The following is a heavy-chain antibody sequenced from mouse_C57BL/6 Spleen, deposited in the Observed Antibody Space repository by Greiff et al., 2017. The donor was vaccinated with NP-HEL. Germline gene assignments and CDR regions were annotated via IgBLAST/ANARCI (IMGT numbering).Heavy chain of an antibody. CDR3: TLITTVVATRGYAMDY. D-gene: IGHD1-1*01. V-gene: IGHV6-3*01. CDR1: GFTFSNYW. Sequence: EVKVVESGGGLVQPGGSMKLSCVASGFTFSNYWMNWVRQSPEKGLEWVAQIRLKSDNYATHYAESVKGRFTISRDDSKSSVYLQMNNLRAEDTGIYYCTLITTVVATRGYAMDYWGQGTSVTVSS. J-gene: IGHJ4*01. CDR2: IRLKSDNYAT.